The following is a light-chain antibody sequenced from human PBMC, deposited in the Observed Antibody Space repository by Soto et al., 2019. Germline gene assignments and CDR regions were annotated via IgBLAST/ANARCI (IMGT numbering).Light chain of an antibody. Sequence: EIVLTQSAGTLSLSPGERDTLSCRASQSVRGSSLAWYQQKPGQAPRLLIYGASSRATGIPDRFSVSGSGTDFTLTISTLEPEDFAVYLSQQYDSSPQTFGQGTKLEIK. CDR1: QSVRGSS. J-gene: IGKJ2*01. V-gene: IGKV3-20*01. CDR3: QQYDSSPQT. CDR2: GAS.